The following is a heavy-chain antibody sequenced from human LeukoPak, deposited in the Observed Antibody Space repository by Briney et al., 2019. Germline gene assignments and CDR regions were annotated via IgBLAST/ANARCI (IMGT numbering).Heavy chain of an antibody. CDR2: IWYDGSNK. CDR3: ARDQKQLAREGYYYGMDV. J-gene: IGHJ6*02. CDR1: GFTFSSYG. Sequence: GGSLRLSCAASGFTFSSYGMHWVRQTPGKGLEWVAVIWYDGSNKYYADSVKGRFTISRDNSKNTLYLQMNSLRAEDTAVYYCARDQKQLAREGYYYGMDVWGQGTTVTVSS. V-gene: IGHV3-33*01. D-gene: IGHD6-13*01.